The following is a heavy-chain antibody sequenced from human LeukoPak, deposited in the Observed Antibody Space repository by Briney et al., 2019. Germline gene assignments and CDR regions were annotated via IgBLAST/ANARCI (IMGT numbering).Heavy chain of an antibody. Sequence: GGSLRLSCAASEFTFSSYAMTWVRQAPEKGLEWVSTISGSGGSTYYADSVKGRFTISRDNSKNTLYLQLNSLRAEDTAVYYCAKGNGIVVDYAFDIWGQGTMVTVSS. CDR3: AKGNGIVVDYAFDI. J-gene: IGHJ3*02. V-gene: IGHV3-23*01. CDR2: ISGSGGST. CDR1: EFTFSSYA. D-gene: IGHD2-15*01.